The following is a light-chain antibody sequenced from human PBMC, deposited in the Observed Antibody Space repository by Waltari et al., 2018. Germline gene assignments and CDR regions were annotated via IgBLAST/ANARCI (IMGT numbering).Light chain of an antibody. J-gene: IGLJ3*02. V-gene: IGLV3-1*01. Sequence: SYELTQPPSVSVSPGQTASITCSGDELGDKYASWYQQKPGQSPVLVIYQDSKRPSGIPERFSGSNSGNTATLTISGTQAVDEADYYCQAWDSSLWVFGGGTKLTVL. CDR1: ELGDKY. CDR2: QDS. CDR3: QAWDSSLWV.